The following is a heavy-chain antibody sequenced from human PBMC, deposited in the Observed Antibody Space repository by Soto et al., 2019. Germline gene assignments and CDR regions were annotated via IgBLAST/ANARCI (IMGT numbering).Heavy chain of an antibody. CDR2: IYYSGST. D-gene: IGHD3-16*02. J-gene: IGHJ2*01. Sequence: QVQLQESGPGLVKPSETLSLTCTVSGGSISSYYWSWIRQPPGKGLEWIGYIYYSGSTYYNPSLQSRVTISVDTSKNQISLKVSSVTSADTAVYYCTRDLIVSGKNWYFDLWGRGTLVTVSS. CDR3: TRDLIVSGKNWYFDL. CDR1: GGSISSYY. V-gene: IGHV4-59*01.